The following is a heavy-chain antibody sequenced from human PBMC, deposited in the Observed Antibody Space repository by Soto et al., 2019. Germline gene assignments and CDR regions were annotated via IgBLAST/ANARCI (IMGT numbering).Heavy chain of an antibody. CDR1: VFTLISNY. CDR2: IYICGST. D-gene: IGHD5-18*01. CDR3: WRLSGGYSYGFGHFDL. Sequence: PGGSRRLSCASSVFTLISNYISWFRQAPGNWLEWVSVIYICGSTYYSDSVKCLFTMSRDNAKNTLCLKISSSMSHGTAVFYFWRLSGGYSYGFGHFDLWGHGTLVTVSS. J-gene: IGHJ2*01. V-gene: IGHV3-53*01.